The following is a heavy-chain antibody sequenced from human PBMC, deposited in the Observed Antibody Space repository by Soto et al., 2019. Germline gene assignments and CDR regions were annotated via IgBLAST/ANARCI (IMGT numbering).Heavy chain of an antibody. J-gene: IGHJ5*02. D-gene: IGHD3-3*01. CDR1: GYTFNTYG. CDR2: ISAYDGKT. CDR3: ARDPHEFWTSYWFDP. V-gene: IGHV1-18*01. Sequence: ASVKVSCKTSGYTFNTYGINWVRQAPGQGLELMGWISAYDGKTTYAEKFQGRVTLTTDTSTSTAYVELRSLRSDDTAIYYCARDPHEFWTSYWFDPWGQGTPVTVSS.